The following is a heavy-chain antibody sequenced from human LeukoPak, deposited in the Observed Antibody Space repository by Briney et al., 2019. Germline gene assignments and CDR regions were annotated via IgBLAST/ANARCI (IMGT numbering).Heavy chain of an antibody. CDR1: GGSISSYY. CDR2: IYYSGST. J-gene: IGHJ5*02. Sequence: SETLSLTCTVSGGSISSYYWSWIRQPPGKGREWIGYIYYSGSTNYNPSLKSRVTISVDTSKNQFPLKLSSVTAADTAVYYCARDRVDILTGYPNWFDPWGQGTLVTVSS. V-gene: IGHV4-59*01. D-gene: IGHD3-9*01. CDR3: ARDRVDILTGYPNWFDP.